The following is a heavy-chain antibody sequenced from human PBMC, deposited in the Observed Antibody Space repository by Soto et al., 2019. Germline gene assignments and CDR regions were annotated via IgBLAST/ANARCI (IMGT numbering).Heavy chain of an antibody. CDR1: GGSISSSSYY. D-gene: IGHD4-17*01. V-gene: IGHV4-39*07. J-gene: IGHJ4*02. CDR2: IYYSGST. Sequence: SETLSLTCTVSGGSISSSSYYWGWIRQPPGKGLEWIGSIYYSGSTYYNPSLKSRVTISVDTSKNQFSLKLSSVTAADTAVYYCARGDYAVPPGYFDYWGQGTLVTVSS. CDR3: ARGDYAVPPGYFDY.